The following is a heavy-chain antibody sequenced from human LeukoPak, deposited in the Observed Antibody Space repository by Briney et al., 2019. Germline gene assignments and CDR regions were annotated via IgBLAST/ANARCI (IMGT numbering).Heavy chain of an antibody. CDR2: IHHSKSS. CDR3: ARGGDWLSDY. J-gene: IGHJ4*02. V-gene: IGHV4-4*02. CDR1: GFTFTSYSM. D-gene: IGHD2-21*02. Sequence: PGGSLRLSCAASGFTFTSYSMSWVRQPPGKGLEWIGEIHHSKSSNYYPSLKSRVTISVGKSKNQFSLELNSVTAADTAVYYCARGGDWLSDYWGQGILVTVSS.